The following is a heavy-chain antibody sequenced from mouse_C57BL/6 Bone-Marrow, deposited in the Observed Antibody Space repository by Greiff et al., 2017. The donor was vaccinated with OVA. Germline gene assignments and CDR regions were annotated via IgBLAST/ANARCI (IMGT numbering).Heavy chain of an antibody. CDR1: GFTFSDYY. Sequence: EVQLVESEGGLVQPGSSMKLSCTASGFTFSDYYMAWVRQVPEKGLEWVANINYDGSSTYYLDSLKSRFIISRDNAKNILYLQMSSLKSEDTATYYCAREATVGGRFDYWGQGTTLTVSS. J-gene: IGHJ2*01. D-gene: IGHD1-1*01. CDR3: AREATVGGRFDY. V-gene: IGHV5-16*01. CDR2: INYDGSST.